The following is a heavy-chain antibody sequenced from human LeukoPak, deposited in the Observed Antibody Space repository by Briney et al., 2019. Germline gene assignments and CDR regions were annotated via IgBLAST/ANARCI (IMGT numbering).Heavy chain of an antibody. CDR2: ISAYNGNT. D-gene: IGHD3-22*01. V-gene: IGHV1-18*01. CDR1: GYTFTSYG. Sequence: ASVKVSCKASGYTFTSYGISWVRQAPGQGLEWMGWISAYNGNTNYAQKLQGRVTMTTDTSTSTAYMELRSRRSDDTAVYYCARDFHYYDSSGYYYFDYWGQGTLVTVSS. CDR3: ARDFHYYDSSGYYYFDY. J-gene: IGHJ4*02.